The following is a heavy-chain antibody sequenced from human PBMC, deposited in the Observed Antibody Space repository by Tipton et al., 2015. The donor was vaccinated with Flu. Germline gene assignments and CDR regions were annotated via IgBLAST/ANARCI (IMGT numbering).Heavy chain of an antibody. CDR3: TSGNFYDSSGYFAF. J-gene: IGHJ4*02. V-gene: IGHV4-4*07. CDR1: GGSLSNYF. CDR2: IYPSGNT. Sequence: TLSLTCTVSGGSLSNYFWSWIRQPAGKGLEWIGRIYPSGNTNYNSSFGSRLTTSLDTSKSQFSMTLTSVTVADTAVYYCTSGNFYDSSGYFAFWGQGILVTVSS. D-gene: IGHD3-22*01.